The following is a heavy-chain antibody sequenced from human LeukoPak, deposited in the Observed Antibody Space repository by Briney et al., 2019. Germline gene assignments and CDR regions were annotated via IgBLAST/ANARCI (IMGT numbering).Heavy chain of an antibody. CDR3: ARRRDGYKRSWYFDL. V-gene: IGHV4-4*09. CDR1: GGSISSYY. Sequence: SETLSLTCTVSGGSISSYYWSWIRQPPGKGLEWIGHIYTSGSTNYNPSLKSRVTISVDTSKNQFSLKLSSVTAADTAVYYCARRRDGYKRSWYFDLWGRGTLVTVSS. CDR2: IYTSGST. D-gene: IGHD5-24*01. J-gene: IGHJ2*01.